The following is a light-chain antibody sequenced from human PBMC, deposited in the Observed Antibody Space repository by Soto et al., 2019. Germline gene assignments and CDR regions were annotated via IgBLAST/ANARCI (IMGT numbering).Light chain of an antibody. CDR3: QQYGALPPT. Sequence: EIVLTQFPGALSLSPGERVTLSCRASQTVSNTYLAWYQHKSGQAPKFLIYGASHRATGIPDRFSGSGSVTDFTLTISRLEPEDCAVYYCQQYGALPPTFGGGTKVEIK. CDR2: GAS. V-gene: IGKV3-20*01. CDR1: QTVSNTY. J-gene: IGKJ4*01.